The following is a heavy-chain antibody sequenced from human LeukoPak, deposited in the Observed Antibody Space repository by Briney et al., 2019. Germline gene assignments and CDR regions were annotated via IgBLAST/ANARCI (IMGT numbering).Heavy chain of an antibody. V-gene: IGHV4-59*12. J-gene: IGHJ4*02. CDR2: IYYSGST. CDR3: ARDGAYSYGTYYFDY. Sequence: KPSETLSLTCTVSGGSISSYYWSWIRQPPGKGLEWIGYIYYSGSTNYNPSLKSQVTISVDTSKNQFSLKLSSVTAADTAVYYCARDGAYSYGTYYFDYWGQGTLVTVSS. CDR1: GGSISSYY. D-gene: IGHD5-18*01.